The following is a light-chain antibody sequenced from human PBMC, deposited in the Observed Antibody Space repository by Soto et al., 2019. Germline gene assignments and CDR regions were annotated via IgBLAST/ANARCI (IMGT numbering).Light chain of an antibody. V-gene: IGKV1-9*01. CDR2: AAS. Sequence: DIQLTQSPSFLSASVGDRVTITCRASQGINNYLAWYQQIPGKAPKLLIYAASTLQRGAPSRFSGSGSVTDFTLTISSLQPEDFATYYCQQLSSYPYTFGQGTKLEIK. CDR3: QQLSSYPYT. J-gene: IGKJ2*01. CDR1: QGINNY.